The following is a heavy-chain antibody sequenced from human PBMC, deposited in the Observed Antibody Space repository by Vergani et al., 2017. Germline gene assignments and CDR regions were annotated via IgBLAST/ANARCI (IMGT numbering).Heavy chain of an antibody. CDR1: GFSFRGHG. Sequence: QVHLVESGGGVFQPGRSLTLSCVASGFSFRGHGMHWVRQGPGKGLEWVAMISYDGDRRDYGDFAKGRFTISRDSSKTVYLQMNSLRVEETAMYFCAKDLSYSTAWRLFDSRGQGTLVIVSS. V-gene: IGHV3-30*18. CDR3: AKDLSYSTAWRLFDS. J-gene: IGHJ4*02. D-gene: IGHD4-11*01. CDR2: ISYDGDRR.